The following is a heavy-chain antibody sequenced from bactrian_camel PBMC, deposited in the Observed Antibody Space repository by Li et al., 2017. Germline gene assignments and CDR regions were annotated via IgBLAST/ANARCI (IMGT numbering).Heavy chain of an antibody. D-gene: IGHD1*01. CDR1: GIDFNTCD. CDR3: RRIACPWVLTGSCLTLVT. Sequence: VQLVESGGGSVQAGGSLRLSCTAPGIDFNTCDMNWYRQVAGKQREWVSSTSTNGSTNYADFVKGRFTISKDKAKDTVYLQMNNLKPEDTAVILVRRIACPWVLTGSCLTLVTGAWGPRSPSP. CDR2: TSTNGST. V-gene: IGHV3S53*01. J-gene: IGHJ6*01.